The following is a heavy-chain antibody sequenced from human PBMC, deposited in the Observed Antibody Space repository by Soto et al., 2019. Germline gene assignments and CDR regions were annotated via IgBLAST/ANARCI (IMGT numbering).Heavy chain of an antibody. CDR3: AREVGLPNQGRSYYYYGMDV. Sequence: ASVKVSCKASGYTFTGYYMHWVRQAPGQGLEWMGWINPNSGGTNYAQKFQGWVTMTRDTSISTAYMELSRLRSDDTAVYYCAREVGLPNQGRSYYYYGMDVWGQGTTVTVSS. D-gene: IGHD7-27*01. CDR2: INPNSGGT. J-gene: IGHJ6*02. V-gene: IGHV1-2*04. CDR1: GYTFTGYY.